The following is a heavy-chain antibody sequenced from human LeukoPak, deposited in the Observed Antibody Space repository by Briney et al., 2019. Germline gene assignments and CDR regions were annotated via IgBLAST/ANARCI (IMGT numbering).Heavy chain of an antibody. CDR1: GFTFSSYS. CDR3: ARDRGYSGYDLGFFDY. CDR2: ISSSSTI. Sequence: PGGSLRLSCAASGFTFSSYSMNWVRQAPGKGLEWVSCISSSSTIYYADSVKGRFTISRDNAKNSLYLQMNSLRDEVTAGYYCARDRGYSGYDLGFFDYWGQGALVTVSS. J-gene: IGHJ4*02. V-gene: IGHV3-48*02. D-gene: IGHD5-12*01.